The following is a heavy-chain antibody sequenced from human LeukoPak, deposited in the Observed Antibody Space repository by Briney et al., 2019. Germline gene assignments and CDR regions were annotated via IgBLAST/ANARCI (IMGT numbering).Heavy chain of an antibody. J-gene: IGHJ4*02. D-gene: IGHD6-13*01. CDR2: ISSSSSYI. CDR1: GFTFSSYS. V-gene: IGHV3-21*01. Sequence: GGSLRLSCAASGFTFSSYSMNWVRQAPGKGLEWASSISSSSSYIYYADSVKGRFTISRDNAKNSLYLQMNSLRAEDTAVYYCARKEGIAADFDYWGQGTLVTVSS. CDR3: ARKEGIAADFDY.